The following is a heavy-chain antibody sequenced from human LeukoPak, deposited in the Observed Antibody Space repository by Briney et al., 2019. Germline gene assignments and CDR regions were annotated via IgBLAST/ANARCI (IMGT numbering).Heavy chain of an antibody. CDR1: GGSISSSSW. V-gene: IGHV4-4*02. J-gene: IGHJ5*02. CDR3: ARCPALWGLVITPGWFDP. D-gene: IGHD3-22*01. CDR2: IYHSGRT. Sequence: SETLSLTCAVSGGSISSSSWWSWVRQPPGKGLEWIGEIYHSGRTNYTPSLKSRVTISVDKSKNQLSLKLSSVTAADTAVYYCARCPALWGLVITPGWFDPWGQGTLVTVSS.